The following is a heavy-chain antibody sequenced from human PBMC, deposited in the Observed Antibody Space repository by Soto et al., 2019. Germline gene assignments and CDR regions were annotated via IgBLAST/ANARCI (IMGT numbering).Heavy chain of an antibody. V-gene: IGHV4-61*01. CDR2: IPDNGSP. J-gene: IGHJ4*02. CDR3: ARIGWGGDS. Sequence: PSETLFLTCSVSGGSVRTGSYHWSWIRQPPGKGLEWIGFIPDNGSPDYNPSLKSRVVVSIDRSKNQFSLKVNSVTAADTAVYFCARIGWGGDSWGQGTLVTVSS. D-gene: IGHD7-27*01. CDR1: GGSVRTGSYH.